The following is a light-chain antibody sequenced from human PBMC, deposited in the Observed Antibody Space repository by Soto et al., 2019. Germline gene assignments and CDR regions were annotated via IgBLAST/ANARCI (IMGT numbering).Light chain of an antibody. CDR1: QSVSSNF. CDR3: QQYGSSGT. Sequence: IEWNQSPAVLSVSTGERVTLSCRASQSVSSNFLAWYQEKPGQAPSLLIYGASNRATGIPDRFSGSGSGTDFTLTISRLDPEYVAVYYCQQYGSSGTLGQGTKVDI. V-gene: IGKV3-20*01. CDR2: GAS. J-gene: IGKJ1*01.